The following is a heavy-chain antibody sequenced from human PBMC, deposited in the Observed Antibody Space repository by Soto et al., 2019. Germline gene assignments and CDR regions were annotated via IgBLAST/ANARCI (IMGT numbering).Heavy chain of an antibody. J-gene: IGHJ3*01. Sequence: PSETLSLTCAVSGFFISSGNYWGWIRKPPGKGLEWIGSIFHGGNTYYNPSLKSRVTISVDMSKNQFSLKLNSVTAADTAVYYCARPRCYDAFDVWGQGTVVTVS. CDR1: GFFISSGNY. CDR2: IFHGGNT. CDR3: ARPRCYDAFDV. V-gene: IGHV4-38-2*01. D-gene: IGHD2-15*01.